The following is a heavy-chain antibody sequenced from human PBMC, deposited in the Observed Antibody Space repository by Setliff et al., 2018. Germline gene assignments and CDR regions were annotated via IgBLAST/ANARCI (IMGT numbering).Heavy chain of an antibody. Sequence: ASVKVSCKASGYTFTSYAMHWVRQATGQGLEWMGWMNPNSGNTGYAQKLQGRVTFTRNTSTNTAYMELSSLISEDTAVYYCAAIGLDTAMITGVLFDFWGQGTLVTVSS. J-gene: IGHJ4*02. V-gene: IGHV1-8*03. D-gene: IGHD5-18*01. CDR2: MNPNSGNT. CDR3: AAIGLDTAMITGVLFDF. CDR1: GYTFTSYA.